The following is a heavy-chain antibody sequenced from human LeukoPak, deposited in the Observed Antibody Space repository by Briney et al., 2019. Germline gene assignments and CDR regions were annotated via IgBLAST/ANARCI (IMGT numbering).Heavy chain of an antibody. CDR1: GFNFSDYY. CDR3: AREYSSSSGKAFDI. D-gene: IGHD6-6*01. Sequence: GGSLRLSCVGSGFNFSDYYMSWIRQAPGEGLEWVSYISSSRSSMYYADSVKGRFTISRDNAKNSLYLQMNSLRVEDTAIYYCAREYSSSSGKAFDIWGQGTMVTVSS. V-gene: IGHV3-11*04. CDR2: ISSSRSSM. J-gene: IGHJ3*02.